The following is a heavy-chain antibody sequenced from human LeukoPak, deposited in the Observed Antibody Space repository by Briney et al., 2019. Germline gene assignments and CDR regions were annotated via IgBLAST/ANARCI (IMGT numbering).Heavy chain of an antibody. Sequence: SETLSLTCAVYGGSFSGYYWSWIRQPPGKGLEWIGEINHSGSTNYNPSLKSRVTISVDTSKNQFSLKLSSVTAADTAVYYCARGQGYSLFDYWGQGTLVTVSS. CDR3: ARGQGYSLFDY. CDR1: GGSFSGYY. CDR2: INHSGST. D-gene: IGHD5-18*01. V-gene: IGHV4-34*01. J-gene: IGHJ4*02.